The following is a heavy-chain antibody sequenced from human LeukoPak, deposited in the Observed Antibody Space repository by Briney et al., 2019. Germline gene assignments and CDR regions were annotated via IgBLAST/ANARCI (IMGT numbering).Heavy chain of an antibody. CDR2: FSGNGGST. D-gene: IGHD2-15*01. Sequence: GGSLRLSCEASGFTLSSHWMSWVRQAPGKGLEWVSAFSGNGGSTYYADSVKGRFTISRDNSKNTLYLQMNSLRVEDTAVYYCAKSGLNRFDYWGQGTLVTVSS. CDR1: GFTLSSHW. CDR3: AKSGLNRFDY. J-gene: IGHJ4*02. V-gene: IGHV3-23*01.